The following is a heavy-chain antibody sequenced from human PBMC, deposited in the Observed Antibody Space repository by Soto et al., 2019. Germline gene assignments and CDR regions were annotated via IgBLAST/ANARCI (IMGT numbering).Heavy chain of an antibody. D-gene: IGHD6-19*01. V-gene: IGHV1-18*01. J-gene: IGHJ5*02. CDR2: IGPYTGDT. Sequence: QVQLVQSGAEVKKPGASVKVSCKASGYTFTDYGISWVRQAPGQGLEWMGWIGPYTGDTKYPQRLQGRVTVTAATSTCTASMELRSLKSDVTAVYYCAKTGGWNWFDPWGQGTLVSVSS. CDR1: GYTFTDYG. CDR3: AKTGGWNWFDP.